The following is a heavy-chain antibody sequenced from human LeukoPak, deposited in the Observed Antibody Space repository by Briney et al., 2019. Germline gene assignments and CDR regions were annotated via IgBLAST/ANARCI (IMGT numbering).Heavy chain of an antibody. CDR1: GFTFGKYW. J-gene: IGHJ6*02. D-gene: IGHD3-3*01. Sequence: GGSLRLSCVASGFTFGKYWMSWVRQAPGKGLEWVANIKLDGSEKNYVDSVKGRFTISRDNTKNSLYLQMNSLRAEDTAVYYCARDHYDYGMDVWGQGTTVTVSS. CDR2: IKLDGSEK. CDR3: ARDHYDYGMDV. V-gene: IGHV3-7*03.